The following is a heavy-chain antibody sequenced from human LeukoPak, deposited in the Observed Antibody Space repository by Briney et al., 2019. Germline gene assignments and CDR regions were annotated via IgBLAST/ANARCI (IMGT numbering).Heavy chain of an antibody. J-gene: IGHJ5*02. CDR2: IHHSGST. CDR3: ARLGYCSSTSCYPDL. CDR1: AYSMNSLNY. Sequence: PSETPSLTCAVSAYSMNSLNYWGWIRQPPGKGLEWIASIHHSGSTDYNPSLKSRVTISIDTSKNQFSLKLTYVTAADTAVYSCARLGYCSSTSCYPDLWGQGTLVTVS. D-gene: IGHD2-2*01. V-gene: IGHV4-38-2*01.